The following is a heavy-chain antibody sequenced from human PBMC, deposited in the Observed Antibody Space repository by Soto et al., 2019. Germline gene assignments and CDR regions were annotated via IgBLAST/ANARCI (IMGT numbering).Heavy chain of an antibody. V-gene: IGHV1-18*01. Sequence: ASVKVSCKAAGYTFTRYGISWVRQAPGQGLEWMGWISTYNENTKYAQKFQGRVTMTRDTFTNTAYMELRSLTPDDTAVYHCAREGYCSSGSCALYRHDYFGMDVWGQGTTVTASS. D-gene: IGHD2-15*01. J-gene: IGHJ6*02. CDR1: GYTFTRYG. CDR3: AREGYCSSGSCALYRHDYFGMDV. CDR2: ISTYNENT.